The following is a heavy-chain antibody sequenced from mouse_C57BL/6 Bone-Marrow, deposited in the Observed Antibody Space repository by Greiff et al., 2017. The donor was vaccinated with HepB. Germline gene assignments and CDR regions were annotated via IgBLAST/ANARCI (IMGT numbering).Heavy chain of an antibody. D-gene: IGHD2-13*01. J-gene: IGHJ3*01. Sequence: VQLQQPGTELVKPGASVKLSCKASGYTFTSDWMHWVKLRPGQGLEWIGNINPSNGGTNYNEKFKSKATLTVDKSSSTSYMQFSSLTSEVSAVYSGARIYYGGAWFAYWGQGTLVTVSA. V-gene: IGHV1-53*01. CDR3: ARIYYGGAWFAY. CDR1: GYTFTSDW. CDR2: INPSNGGT.